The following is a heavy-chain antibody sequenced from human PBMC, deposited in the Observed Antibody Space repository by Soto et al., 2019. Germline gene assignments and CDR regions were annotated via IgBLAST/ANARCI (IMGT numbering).Heavy chain of an antibody. CDR3: ARDGEWQLPYDY. Sequence: SETLSLTCVVSGYSISSGYYWGWIRQPPGKGLEWIGNIYRSGSTYYNPSLKSRVTISVDTSKNQFSLKLSSVTAADTAVYYCARDGEWQLPYDYWGLGTLVTVSS. CDR2: IYRSGST. D-gene: IGHD2-15*01. V-gene: IGHV4-38-2*01. J-gene: IGHJ4*02. CDR1: GYSISSGYY.